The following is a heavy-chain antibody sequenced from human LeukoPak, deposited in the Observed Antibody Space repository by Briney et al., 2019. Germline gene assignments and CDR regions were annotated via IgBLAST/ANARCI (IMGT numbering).Heavy chain of an antibody. CDR1: GYTFTGYY. CDR2: INPNSGGT. D-gene: IGHD6-13*01. J-gene: IGHJ5*02. CDR3: AGVGSSSWYNWFDP. V-gene: IGHV1-2*04. Sequence: ASVKVSCKASGYTFTGYYMHWVRQAPGQGLEWMGWINPNSGGTNYAQKFQGWVTMTRDTSISTAYMELSRLRSDDTAVYYCAGVGSSSWYNWFDPWGQGTLVTVSS.